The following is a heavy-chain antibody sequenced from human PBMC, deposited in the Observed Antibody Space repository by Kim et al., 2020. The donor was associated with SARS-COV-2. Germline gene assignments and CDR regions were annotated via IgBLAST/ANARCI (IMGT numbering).Heavy chain of an antibody. D-gene: IGHD6-13*01. Sequence: YTPSLKSRVTISADTSKNLFSLDLSAVTAADTAVYYCAGRKGYYYYGMDVWGQGTTVTVSS. CDR3: AGRKGYYYYGMDV. V-gene: IGHV4-30-2*04. J-gene: IGHJ6*02.